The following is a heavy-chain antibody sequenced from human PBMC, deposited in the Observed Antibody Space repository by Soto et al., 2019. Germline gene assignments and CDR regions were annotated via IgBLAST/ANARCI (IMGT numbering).Heavy chain of an antibody. D-gene: IGHD3-22*01. J-gene: IGHJ4*02. Sequence: ASVKVSCKASGGTFSSYAISWVRQAPGQGLEWMGGIIPIFGTTNYAQKFQGRVTITADESTSTAYMELSSLRSEDTAVYYCVTRDSSGYYYGEDYWGQRTLVTVSS. V-gene: IGHV1-69*13. CDR1: GGTFSSYA. CDR3: VTRDSSGYYYGEDY. CDR2: IIPIFGTT.